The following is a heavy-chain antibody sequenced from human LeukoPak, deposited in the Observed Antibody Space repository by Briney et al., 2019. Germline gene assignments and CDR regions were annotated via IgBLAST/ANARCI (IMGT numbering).Heavy chain of an antibody. CDR1: GFTFSSYA. CDR2: ISGGGASI. V-gene: IGHV3-23*01. J-gene: IGHJ4*02. Sequence: GGSLRLSCAASGFTFSSYAMSWVRQAPGKGLEWVSTISGGGASIYYADSVKGRFTISRDISKNTLYLEMNSLSPDDTAVYYCARGVEPLAANTLAYWGQGTLVTVSS. CDR3: ARGVEPLAANTLAY. D-gene: IGHD1-14*01.